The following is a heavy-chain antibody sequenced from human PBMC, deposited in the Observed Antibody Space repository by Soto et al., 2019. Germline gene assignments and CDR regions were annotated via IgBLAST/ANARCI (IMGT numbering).Heavy chain of an antibody. CDR3: ARDGVAAGLYLDN. Sequence: EVQVLESGGGLAQPGGSLRLSCATSGFTFSSNGMSWVRQAPGKGLDWVSGISGSGRNTYYADSVKGRFTISRDNSKNTLFLQMNSLRAEDTAVYYCARDGVAAGLYLDNWGQGTLVTVSS. CDR2: ISGSGRNT. D-gene: IGHD2-15*01. CDR1: GFTFSSNG. J-gene: IGHJ4*02. V-gene: IGHV3-23*01.